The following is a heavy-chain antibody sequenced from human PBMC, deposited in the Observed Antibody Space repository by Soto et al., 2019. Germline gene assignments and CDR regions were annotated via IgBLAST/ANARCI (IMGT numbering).Heavy chain of an antibody. D-gene: IGHD3-3*01. J-gene: IGHJ4*02. CDR2: IYWDDDK. Sequence: QITLKESGPTVVKPTETLTLTCTFSGFSLTTSGVGVGWVRQSPGKAPEWLALIYWDDDKRYSTSLNSRLIITKDTSKNQEVLTMANVDPADTATYYCAHRVLRTVFGLVTTTAIYFDFWGPGTPVVVSS. CDR3: AHRVLRTVFGLVTTTAIYFDF. V-gene: IGHV2-5*02. CDR1: GFSLTTSGVG.